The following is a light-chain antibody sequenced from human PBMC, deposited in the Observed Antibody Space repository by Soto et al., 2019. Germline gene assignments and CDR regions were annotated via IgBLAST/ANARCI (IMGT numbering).Light chain of an antibody. CDR3: QQRSNWPPGYT. V-gene: IGKV3-11*01. CDR2: DAS. CDR1: QSVSSY. Sequence: EIVLTQSPATLSLSPGERATLSCRASQSVSSYLAWYQQKPGQAPRLLIYDASNRATGIPARFSGSGSGTVFTLTISSLVPEDFAVYFCQQRSNWPPGYTFGQGTKLEIK. J-gene: IGKJ2*01.